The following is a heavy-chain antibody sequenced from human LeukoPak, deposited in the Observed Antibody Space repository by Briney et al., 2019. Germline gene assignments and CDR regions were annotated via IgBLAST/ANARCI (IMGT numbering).Heavy chain of an antibody. V-gene: IGHV4-59*12. Sequence: PSETLSLTCTVPGGSISSYYWSWIRQPPGKGLEWIGYIYYSGSTNYNPSLKSRGTISVDTSKNQFSLKLSSVTAADTAVYYCARDRAAAGDWYFDLWGRGTLVTVSS. CDR3: ARDRAAAGDWYFDL. CDR2: IYYSGST. J-gene: IGHJ2*01. CDR1: GGSISSYY. D-gene: IGHD6-13*01.